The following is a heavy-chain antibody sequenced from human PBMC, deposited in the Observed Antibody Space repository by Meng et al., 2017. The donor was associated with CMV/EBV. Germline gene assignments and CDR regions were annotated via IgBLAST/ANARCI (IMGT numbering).Heavy chain of an antibody. CDR3: AKVIRFLEWLFYYGMDV. CDR2: ISGSGGST. V-gene: IGHV3-23*01. J-gene: IGHJ6*02. Sequence: GESLKISCAASGSTFSSYAMSWVRQAPGKGLEWVSAISGSGGSTYYADSVKGRFTISRDNSKNTLYLQMNSLRAEDTAVYYCAKVIRFLEWLFYYGMDVWGQGTTVTVSS. D-gene: IGHD3-3*01. CDR1: GSTFSSYA.